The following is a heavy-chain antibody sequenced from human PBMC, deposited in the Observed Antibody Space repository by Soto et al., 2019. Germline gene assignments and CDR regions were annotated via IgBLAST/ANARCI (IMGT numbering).Heavy chain of an antibody. D-gene: IGHD4-17*01. V-gene: IGHV4-34*01. Sequence: SETLSLTCAVYGGSFSGYYWSWIRQPPGKGLEWIGEINHSGSTNYNPSLKSRVTISVDTSKNQFSLKLSSVTAADTAVYYCARGGWTTGGYYYYYYGMDVWGQGTTVTV. CDR1: GGSFSGYY. CDR3: ARGGWTTGGYYYYYYGMDV. CDR2: INHSGST. J-gene: IGHJ6*02.